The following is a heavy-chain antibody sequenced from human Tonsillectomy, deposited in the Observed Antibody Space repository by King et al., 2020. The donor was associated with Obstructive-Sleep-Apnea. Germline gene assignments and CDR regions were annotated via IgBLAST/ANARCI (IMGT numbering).Heavy chain of an antibody. CDR3: ARDLATTGAFYGMDV. CDR1: GGAISSYY. V-gene: IGHV4-59*01. CDR2: IYYSGST. D-gene: IGHD1-1*01. Sequence: VQLQESGPGLVKPSETLSLTCTVSGGAISSYYWSWIRQPPGKGLECIGYIYYSGSTKYNPSLKSRVTISVDTSKNQFSLKRSSVTAADTAVYYCARDLATTGAFYGMDVWGQGTTVTVSS. J-gene: IGHJ6*02.